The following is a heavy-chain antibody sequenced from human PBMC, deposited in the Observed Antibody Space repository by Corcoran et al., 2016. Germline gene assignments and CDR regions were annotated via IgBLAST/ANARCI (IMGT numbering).Heavy chain of an antibody. D-gene: IGHD6-19*01. CDR3: ARKVDGRNPFDI. Sequence: QVQLQESGPGLVKPSDTLSLTCAVSGHSISTSNWWGWIRQPPGKGLEWIGYIYYSGSTFFNPSLESRVTMSVDTYKNQFSLKLTSVTAVDTAVYYCARKVDGRNPFDIWGQGTMVTGSS. V-gene: IGHV4-28*01. CDR1: GHSISTSNW. CDR2: IYYSGST. J-gene: IGHJ3*02.